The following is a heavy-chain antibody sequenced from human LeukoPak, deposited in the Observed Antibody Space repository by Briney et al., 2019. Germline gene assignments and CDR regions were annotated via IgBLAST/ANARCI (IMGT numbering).Heavy chain of an antibody. Sequence: GGSLRLSCAASGFTFSSYSMNWVRQAPGKGLEWVSSISSSSSYIYYADSVKGRFTISRDNAKNSLYLQMNSLRAEDTAVYYCARDRYDSSGLPHYWGQGILVTVSS. CDR1: GFTFSSYS. CDR2: ISSSSSYI. CDR3: ARDRYDSSGLPHY. J-gene: IGHJ4*02. V-gene: IGHV3-21*01. D-gene: IGHD3-22*01.